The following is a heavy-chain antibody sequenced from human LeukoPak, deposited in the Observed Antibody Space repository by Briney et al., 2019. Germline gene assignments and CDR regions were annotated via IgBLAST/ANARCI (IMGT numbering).Heavy chain of an antibody. J-gene: IGHJ5*02. CDR2: ISSSSNTI. D-gene: IGHD5-12*01. V-gene: IGHV3-48*04. Sequence: QPGGSLRLSCAASGLTFSSYSMNWVRQAPGKGLEWVAYISSSSNTIYYADSVKGRFTISRDNAKNSLYLQMNSLRAEDTAVYYCARGGGYSGYDWDVVDNWFDPWGQGTLVTVSS. CDR1: GLTFSSYS. CDR3: ARGGGYSGYDWDVVDNWFDP.